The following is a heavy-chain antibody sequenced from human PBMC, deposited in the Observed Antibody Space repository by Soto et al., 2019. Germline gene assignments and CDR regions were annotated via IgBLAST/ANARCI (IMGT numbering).Heavy chain of an antibody. V-gene: IGHV4-38-2*01. CDR2: IYHSGST. D-gene: IGHD2-2*01. J-gene: IGHJ4*02. Sequence: SETLSLTCAVSGYSISSGYYWGWIRQPPGKGLEWIGSIYHSGSTYYNPSLKSRVTISVDTSKNQFSLKLSSVTAADTAVYYCARVTSGEPAAIVYWGQGTLVTVS. CDR3: ARVTSGEPAAIVY. CDR1: GYSISSGYY.